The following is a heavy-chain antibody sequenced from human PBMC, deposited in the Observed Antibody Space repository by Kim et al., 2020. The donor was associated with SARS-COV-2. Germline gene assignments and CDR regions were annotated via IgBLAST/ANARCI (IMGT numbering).Heavy chain of an antibody. V-gene: IGHV3-23*01. Sequence: GGSLRLSCAASGFTFSSYAMSWVRQAPGKGLEWVSAISGSGGSTYYADSVKGRFTISRDNSKNTLYLQMNSLRAEDTAVYYCAKELSVVRGEPGEVDPWGQGTLVTVSS. CDR1: GFTFSSYA. CDR2: ISGSGGST. D-gene: IGHD3-10*01. CDR3: AKELSVVRGEPGEVDP. J-gene: IGHJ5*02.